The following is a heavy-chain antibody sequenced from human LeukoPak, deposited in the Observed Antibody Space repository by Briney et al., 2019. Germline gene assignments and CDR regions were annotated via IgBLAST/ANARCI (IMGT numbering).Heavy chain of an antibody. Sequence: ASVKVSCKASRYTFTSYYMHWVRQAPGQGLEWMGIINPSGGSTSYAQKFQGRVTMTRDMSTSTVYMELSSLRSEDTAVYYCAREGNSYYFDYWGQGTLVTASS. D-gene: IGHD4-23*01. CDR2: INPSGGST. J-gene: IGHJ4*02. CDR3: AREGNSYYFDY. CDR1: RYTFTSYY. V-gene: IGHV1-46*01.